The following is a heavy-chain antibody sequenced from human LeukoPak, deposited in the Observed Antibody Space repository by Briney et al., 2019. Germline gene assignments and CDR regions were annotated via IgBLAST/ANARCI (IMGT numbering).Heavy chain of an antibody. V-gene: IGHV1-2*02. CDR2: INPNSGGT. D-gene: IGHD4-17*01. CDR1: GYTFTSYD. CDR3: ARDPYGDYGFDP. Sequence: ASVKVSCKASGYTFTSYDINWVRQATGQGLEWMGWINPNSGGTNYAQKFQGRVTMTRDTSISTAYMELSRLRSDDTAVYYRARDPYGDYGFDPWGRGTLVTVSS. J-gene: IGHJ5*02.